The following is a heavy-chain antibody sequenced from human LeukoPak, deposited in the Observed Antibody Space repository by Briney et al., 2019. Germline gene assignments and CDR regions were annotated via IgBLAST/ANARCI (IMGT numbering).Heavy chain of an antibody. CDR2: FDPEDGET. Sequence: GASVKVSCKVSGYTLTELSMHWVRHAPGKGLEWMGGFDPEDGETIYAQKFQGRVTMTEDTSTDTAYMELSSLRSEDTAVYYCATERGNYYGSGSYSWWFDPWGQGTLVTVSS. CDR1: GYTLTELS. V-gene: IGHV1-24*01. CDR3: ATERGNYYGSGSYSWWFDP. J-gene: IGHJ5*02. D-gene: IGHD3-10*01.